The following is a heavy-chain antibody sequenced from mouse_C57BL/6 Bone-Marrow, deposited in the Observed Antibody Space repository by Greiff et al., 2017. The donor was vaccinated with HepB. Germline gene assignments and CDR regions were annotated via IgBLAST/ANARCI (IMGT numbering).Heavy chain of an antibody. CDR1: GFNIKDDY. CDR3: TTLPFDY. J-gene: IGHJ2*01. CDR2: FDPENGDT. Sequence: EVQLQQSGAELVRPGASVKLSCTASGFNIKDDYMHWVKQRPEQGLEGIGWFDPENGDTEYASKFQGKATITADTSSNTAYLQLSSLTSEDTAVYYCTTLPFDYWGQGTTLTVSS. V-gene: IGHV14-4*01.